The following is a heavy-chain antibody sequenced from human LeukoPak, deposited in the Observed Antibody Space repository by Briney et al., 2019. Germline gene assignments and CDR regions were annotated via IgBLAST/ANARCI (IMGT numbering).Heavy chain of an antibody. CDR1: GGSISSGDYY. CDR2: IYYSGST. V-gene: IGHV4-30-4*08. D-gene: IGHD4-17*01. J-gene: IGHJ6*03. Sequence: SQTLSLTCTVSGGSISSGDYYWSWIRQPPGKGLEWIGYIYYSGSTYYNPSPKSRVTISVDTSKNQFSLKLSSVTAADTAVYYCARVYGDYYYYYYMDVWGKGTTVTVSS. CDR3: ARVYGDYYYYYYMDV.